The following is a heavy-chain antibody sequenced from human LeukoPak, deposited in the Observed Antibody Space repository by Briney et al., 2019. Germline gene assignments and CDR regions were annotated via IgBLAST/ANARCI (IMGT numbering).Heavy chain of an antibody. CDR2: ISYDGSNK. J-gene: IGHJ4*02. Sequence: PGGSLRLSCAASGFTFSSYGMHWVRQAPGKGLEWVAVISYDGSNKYYADSVKGRFTISRDNSKNTLYLQMNSLRAEDTAVYYCAKDLVIGSGSPFDYWGQGTLVTVSS. CDR3: AKDLVIGSGSPFDY. V-gene: IGHV3-30*18. CDR1: GFTFSSYG. D-gene: IGHD3-10*01.